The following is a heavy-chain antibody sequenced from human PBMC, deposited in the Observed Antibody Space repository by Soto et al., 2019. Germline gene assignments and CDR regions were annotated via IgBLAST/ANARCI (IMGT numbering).Heavy chain of an antibody. V-gene: IGHV3-23*01. Sequence: GGSLRLSCAASGFTFSSYAMSWVRQAPGKGLEWVSAISGSGGSTYYADSVKGRFTISRDNSKNTLYLQMNSLRAEDTAVYYCASPGERYFDWLLFDYWGQGTLVTVSS. CDR3: ASPGERYFDWLLFDY. D-gene: IGHD3-9*01. CDR1: GFTFSSYA. J-gene: IGHJ4*02. CDR2: ISGSGGST.